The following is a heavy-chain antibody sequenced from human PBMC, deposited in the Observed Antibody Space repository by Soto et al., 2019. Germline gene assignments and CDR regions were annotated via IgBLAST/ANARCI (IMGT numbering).Heavy chain of an antibody. CDR1: GFTFSSYA. V-gene: IGHV3-23*01. CDR3: AKGRGNYDVWTGSYIGVHDGMDV. J-gene: IGHJ6*02. Sequence: EVQLLESGGGLVQIGGYLRLSRAASGFTFSSYAMSWVRQAPGKGLEWVSAISGSGGSAYYADSVKGRLTISRDNSKNRLYIQLNSLRVEDTAVSYCAKGRGNYDVWTGSYIGVHDGMDVWGQGTTVTVSS. CDR2: ISGSGGSA. D-gene: IGHD3-3*01.